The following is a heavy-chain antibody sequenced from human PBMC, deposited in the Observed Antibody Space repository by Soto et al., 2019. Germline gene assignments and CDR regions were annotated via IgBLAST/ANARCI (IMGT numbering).Heavy chain of an antibody. Sequence: GGSLRLSCTASGFTFGDYAMSWFRQAPGKGLEWVDFIRSKAYGGTTEYAASVKGRFTISRDDSKSIAYLQMNSLKTEDTAVYYCTRDRLYSSSWYGLRASDYWGQGTLVTVSS. V-gene: IGHV3-49*03. D-gene: IGHD6-13*01. CDR1: GFTFGDYA. CDR3: TRDRLYSSSWYGLRASDY. CDR2: IRSKAYGGTT. J-gene: IGHJ4*02.